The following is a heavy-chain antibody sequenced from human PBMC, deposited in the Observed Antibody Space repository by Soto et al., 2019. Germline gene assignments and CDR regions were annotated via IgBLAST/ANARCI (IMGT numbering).Heavy chain of an antibody. CDR3: ARAGYSSSKFFSY. J-gene: IGHJ4*02. CDR2: INHSGST. V-gene: IGHV4-34*01. CDR1: GGSFSGYY. Sequence: QVQLQQWGAGLLKPSETLSLTCAVYGGSFSGYYWSWIRQPPGKGLEWIGEINHSGSTNYNPSLKSRVTISVDTAKNQFSLKLSSVTAADTAVYYCARAGYSSSKFFSYWGQGTLVTVSS. D-gene: IGHD6-6*01.